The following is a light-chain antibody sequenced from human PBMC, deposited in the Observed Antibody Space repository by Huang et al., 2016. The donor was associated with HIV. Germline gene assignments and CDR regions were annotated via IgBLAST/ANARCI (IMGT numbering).Light chain of an antibody. J-gene: IGKJ2*01. CDR3: QQSFSVPYT. V-gene: IGKV1-39*01. CDR2: SGS. CDR1: QSIISY. Sequence: DIQMTQSPTALSASVGDRVSISCRASQSIISYLKWYQQKPGKAPKLLIYSGSTLQSGVPSRFSGSGSGTDFSLTISSLQPEDFATYFCQQSFSVPYTFGQGTKLEIK.